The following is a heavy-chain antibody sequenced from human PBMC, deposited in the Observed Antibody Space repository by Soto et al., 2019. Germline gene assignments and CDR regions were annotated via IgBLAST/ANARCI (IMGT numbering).Heavy chain of an antibody. CDR1: GDSVSSNSAA. J-gene: IGHJ4*02. V-gene: IGHV6-1*01. CDR3: AREPHPKTGGPHLFDY. CDR2: TYYRSKWYN. Sequence: KQSQTLSLTCAISGDSVSSNSAAWNWIRQSPSRGLEWLGRTYYRSKWYNDYAVSVKSRITINPDTSKNQFSLQLNSVPPEDTAVYYCAREPHPKTGGPHLFDYWGQGTLVTVSS. D-gene: IGHD2-8*02.